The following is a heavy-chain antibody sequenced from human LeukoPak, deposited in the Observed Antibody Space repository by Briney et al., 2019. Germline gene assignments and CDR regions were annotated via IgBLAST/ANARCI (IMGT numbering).Heavy chain of an antibody. CDR2: INPSGGST. CDR3: ARVYGISSSWYWAWSDP. Sequence: ASVKVSCKASGYTFTSYYMHWVRQAPGQGLEWMGIINPSGGSTSYAQKFQGRVTMTRDMSTSTVYMELSSLRSEDTAVYYCARVYGISSSWYWAWSDPWGQGTLVTVSS. CDR1: GYTFTSYY. D-gene: IGHD6-13*01. J-gene: IGHJ5*02. V-gene: IGHV1-46*01.